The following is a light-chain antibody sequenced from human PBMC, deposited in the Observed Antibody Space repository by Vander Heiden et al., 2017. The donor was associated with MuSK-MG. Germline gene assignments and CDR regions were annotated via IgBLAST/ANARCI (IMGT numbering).Light chain of an antibody. CDR1: SSDIGAGYD. Sequence: QSVLTQPPSVSGAPGQRVPISCSGSSSDIGAGYDVHWYQPRPGQAPKLLIFGNDKSPSGSPGRFSGSTSGASASLAITGLRAADEADYYCQSSDSSRGDSFVFGTGTTVNVL. CDR3: QSSDSSRGDSFV. J-gene: IGLJ1*01. CDR2: GND. V-gene: IGLV1-40*01.